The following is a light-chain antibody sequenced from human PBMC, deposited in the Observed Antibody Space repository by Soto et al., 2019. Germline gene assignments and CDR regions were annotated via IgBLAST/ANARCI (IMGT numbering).Light chain of an antibody. J-gene: IGKJ5*01. Sequence: EIVMTQSPATLSVSRGERATLSCRARQSFSIKLSWYQQKPGQAPRLLIYDTSTRATGIPARFSGSGSGTEFTLTISSLQSEDFAVYYCQQYNNWPPITFGQGTRLEIK. V-gene: IGKV3-15*01. CDR2: DTS. CDR1: QSFSIK. CDR3: QQYNNWPPIT.